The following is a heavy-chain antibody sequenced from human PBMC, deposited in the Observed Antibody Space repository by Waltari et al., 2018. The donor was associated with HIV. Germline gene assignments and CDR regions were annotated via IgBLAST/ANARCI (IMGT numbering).Heavy chain of an antibody. J-gene: IGHJ6*02. Sequence: EVQLVESGGGLVQPGRSLRLSCVASGFSIDNYAMHWVRQVPGKGREWVSVISWNSARTTYGDSVKGRFTISRDNAKKTVTLQMNSLRVEDTALYYCAKGGPLGATNYGMDVWGQGTTVTVSS. CDR3: AKGGPLGATNYGMDV. D-gene: IGHD1-26*01. V-gene: IGHV3-9*01. CDR2: ISWNSART. CDR1: GFSIDNYA.